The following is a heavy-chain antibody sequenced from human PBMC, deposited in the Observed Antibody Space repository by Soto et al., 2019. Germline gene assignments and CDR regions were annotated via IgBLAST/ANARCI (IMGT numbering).Heavy chain of an antibody. D-gene: IGHD3-10*01. V-gene: IGHV3-53*01. J-gene: IGHJ6*02. CDR2: IYNDGTT. CDR3: VRPLPSGQTHARDV. Sequence: GGSLRLSCVASGLPVAGSYMAWVRQAPGKGLEWASVIYNDGTTYYSQSVEGRFTISRDTSKNTLYLQMDRLRDEDTAVYYCVRPLPSGQTHARDVWGQGTTVTVS. CDR1: GLPVAGSY.